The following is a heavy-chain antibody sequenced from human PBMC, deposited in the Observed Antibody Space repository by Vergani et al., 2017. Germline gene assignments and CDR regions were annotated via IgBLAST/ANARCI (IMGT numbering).Heavy chain of an antibody. D-gene: IGHD2-2*01. Sequence: QVQLQQWGAGLLKPSETLSLTCAVYGGSFSGYYWSWIRQPPGKGLEWIGEINHSGSTNYNPSLKSRVTISVDTSKNQFSLKLSSVTAADTAVYYCASAVPAADEYYYYYGMDVWGQGTTVTVSS. CDR1: GGSFSGYY. CDR2: INHSGST. J-gene: IGHJ6*02. CDR3: ASAVPAADEYYYYYGMDV. V-gene: IGHV4-34*01.